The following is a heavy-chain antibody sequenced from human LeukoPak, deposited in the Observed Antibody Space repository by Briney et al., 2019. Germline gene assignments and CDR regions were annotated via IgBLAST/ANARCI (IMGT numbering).Heavy chain of an antibody. Sequence: GRTLRLSCAASGFTFSSYGMSWVRQGPGKGLEWVAAISGSGGSTYYADSVKGRFTISRDNSKNTLYLQMNSLRAEDTAVYYCADLIVGATTTKYDAFDIWDQGTMVTVSS. CDR1: GFTFSSYG. V-gene: IGHV3-23*01. J-gene: IGHJ3*02. D-gene: IGHD1-26*01. CDR3: ADLIVGATTTKYDAFDI. CDR2: ISGSGGST.